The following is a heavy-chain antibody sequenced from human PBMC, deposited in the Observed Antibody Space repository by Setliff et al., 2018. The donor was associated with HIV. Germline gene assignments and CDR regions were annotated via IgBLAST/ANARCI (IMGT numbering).Heavy chain of an antibody. V-gene: IGHV5-51*01. J-gene: IGHJ4*02. CDR1: GYSFTTYW. D-gene: IGHD1-20*01. Sequence: GESLKISCKGSGYSFTTYWIGWVRQMPGKGLEWMGIIYPGDSDTRYSPSFQGQVTISADKSISTAYLQWSSLKASDTAMYYCARHITGTWLQSFWERGPYYFDYWGPGTLVTVSS. CDR3: ARHITGTWLQSFWERGPYYFDY. CDR2: IYPGDSDT.